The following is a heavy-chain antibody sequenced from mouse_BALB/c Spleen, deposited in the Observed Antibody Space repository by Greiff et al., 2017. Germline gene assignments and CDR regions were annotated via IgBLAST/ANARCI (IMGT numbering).Heavy chain of an antibody. CDR3: ARGGGDYAMDY. Sequence: VKLQESGAELARPGASVKMSCKASGYTFTSYTMHWVKQRPGQGLEWIGYINPSSGYTNYNQKFKDKATLTADKSSSTAYMQLSSLTSEDSAVYYCARGGGDYAMDYWGQGTSVTVSS. J-gene: IGHJ4*01. V-gene: IGHV1-4*01. CDR1: GYTFTSYT. CDR2: INPSSGYT.